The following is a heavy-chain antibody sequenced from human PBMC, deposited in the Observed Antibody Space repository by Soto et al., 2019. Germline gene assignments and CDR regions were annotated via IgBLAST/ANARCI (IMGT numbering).Heavy chain of an antibody. V-gene: IGHV3-48*01. CDR2: VSGSSSTI. D-gene: IGHD5-18*01. J-gene: IGHJ4*02. CDR3: ARERYSYGLGRY. Sequence: GRSLRLSCAASGLTFSSFGMNWVIQAPGKGLEWLSYVSGSSSTIYYADSVKGRSTISRDNAKNSLYLQMNSLRAEDTAVYYCARERYSYGLGRYWGQGTLVTVSS. CDR1: GLTFSSFG.